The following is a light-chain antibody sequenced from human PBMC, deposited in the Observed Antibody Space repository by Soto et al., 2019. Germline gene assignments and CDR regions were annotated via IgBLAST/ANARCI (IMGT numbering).Light chain of an antibody. CDR1: QNINRW. V-gene: IGKV1-5*03. Sequence: DIQMTQSPSTLSASVGDRVTITCRASQNINRWLAWYQQRPGKAPNLLIHKASTLEAGVPSRFSGSASGTEFTLTISSLQPDDFAAYFCLQYNVYPLTFGGGTKVGIK. J-gene: IGKJ4*01. CDR3: LQYNVYPLT. CDR2: KAS.